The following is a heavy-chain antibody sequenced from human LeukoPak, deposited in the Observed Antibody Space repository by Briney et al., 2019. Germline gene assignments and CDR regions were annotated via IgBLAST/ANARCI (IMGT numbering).Heavy chain of an antibody. CDR2: IYYCGST. CDR1: GGSVSSGSYY. D-gene: IGHD3-9*01. V-gene: IGHV4-61*01. CDR3: ARGFDRETYYFDY. Sequence: SETLSLTCTVSGGSVSSGSYYWSWLRQPPGKGLEWIGYIYYCGSTNYNPSLKSRVTISVDTSKNQFSLKLSSVTAADTAVYYCARGFDRETYYFDYWGQGTLVTVSS. J-gene: IGHJ4*02.